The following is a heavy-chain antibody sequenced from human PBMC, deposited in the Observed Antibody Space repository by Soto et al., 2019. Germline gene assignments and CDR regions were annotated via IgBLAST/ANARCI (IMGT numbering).Heavy chain of an antibody. Sequence: SVKVSCKASGGTFSSYAISWVRQAPGQGLEWMGGIIPIFGTANYAQKFQGRVTITADESTSTAYMELSSLRSEDTAVYYCARVHGFEPGIFDYWGQGTLVTVSS. CDR2: IIPIFGTA. CDR3: ARVHGFEPGIFDY. D-gene: IGHD2-15*01. CDR1: GGTFSSYA. V-gene: IGHV1-69*13. J-gene: IGHJ4*02.